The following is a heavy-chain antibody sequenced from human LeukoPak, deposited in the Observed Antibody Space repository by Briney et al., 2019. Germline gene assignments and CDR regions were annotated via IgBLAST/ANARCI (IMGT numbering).Heavy chain of an antibody. CDR2: IYTSGST. Sequence: SETLSLTCTVSGGSISSYYWSWIRQPAGKGLEWIGRIYTSGSTNYNPSLKSRVTMSVDTSKNQFSLKLSSVTAADTAVYYCARDSYCSSTSCYHPGMDVWGKGTTVTVSS. V-gene: IGHV4-4*07. CDR3: ARDSYCSSTSCYHPGMDV. CDR1: GGSISSYY. J-gene: IGHJ6*04. D-gene: IGHD2-2*01.